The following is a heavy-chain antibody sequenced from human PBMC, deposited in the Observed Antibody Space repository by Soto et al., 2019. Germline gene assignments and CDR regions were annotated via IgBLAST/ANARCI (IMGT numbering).Heavy chain of an antibody. CDR1: GYTFTDYY. D-gene: IGHD2-21*02. CDR2: FNPSSGVT. Sequence: ASVKVSCQASGYTFTDYYMHWVRQAPGQGLEWVGWFNPSSGVTNYAQKLQGRVTMIRDTCISSAYMELIRVTFDDTAVCYCAREIGGDGGRRFDYWGQGTLVTVSS. CDR3: AREIGGDGGRRFDY. V-gene: IGHV1-2*02. J-gene: IGHJ4*02.